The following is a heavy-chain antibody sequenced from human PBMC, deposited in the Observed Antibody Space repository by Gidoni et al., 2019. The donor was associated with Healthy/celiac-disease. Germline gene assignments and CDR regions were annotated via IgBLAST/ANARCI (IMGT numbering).Heavy chain of an antibody. D-gene: IGHD2-2*01. CDR3: ARVPYCSSTSCAADAFDI. CDR1: GYTFTGYY. V-gene: IGHV1-2*02. J-gene: IGHJ3*02. CDR2: INPNSGGT. Sequence: QVQLVQSGAEVKKPGASVKVSCKASGYTFTGYYMHWVRQAPGQGLEWMGWINPNSGGTNYAQKFQGRVTMTRDTSISTAYMELSRLRSDDTAVYYCARVPYCSSTSCAADAFDIWGQGTMVTVSS.